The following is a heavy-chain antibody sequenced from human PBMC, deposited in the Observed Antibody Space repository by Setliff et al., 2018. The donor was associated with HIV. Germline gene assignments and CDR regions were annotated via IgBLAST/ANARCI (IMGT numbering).Heavy chain of an antibody. J-gene: IGHJ6*03. Sequence: LRLSCAASGFTFSAYAMSWVRQAPGKGLEWVSSISGSGRNTYYADSVKGRFTISRDNSKNTVSLHMTTLTAEDTAMYYCARDKAVNSWSGYYTPTYMDVWGKGTMVTVSS. CDR2: ISGSGRNT. CDR3: ARDKAVNSWSGYYTPTYMDV. CDR1: GFTFSAYA. D-gene: IGHD3-3*01. V-gene: IGHV3-23*01.